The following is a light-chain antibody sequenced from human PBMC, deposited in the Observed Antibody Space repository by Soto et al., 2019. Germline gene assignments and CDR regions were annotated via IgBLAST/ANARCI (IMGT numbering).Light chain of an antibody. J-gene: IGLJ2*01. V-gene: IGLV2-11*01. CDR2: DVT. CDR1: SSDIGDYNF. CDR3: CSYAGSYTLL. Sequence: QSALTQPRSVSGSPGQSVTISCTGTSSDIGDYNFVSWYQQHPDKAPKLIIYDVTKRPSGVPDRFSGSMTGNPASLTISGLQAKEEAVYYCCSYAGSYTLLFGGGTKVTVL.